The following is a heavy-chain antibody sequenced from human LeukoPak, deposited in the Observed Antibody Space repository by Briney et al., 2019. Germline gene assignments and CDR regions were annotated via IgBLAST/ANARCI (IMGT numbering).Heavy chain of an antibody. CDR3: ARTYYYDSSGLVPGY. Sequence: ESLKISCKGSGYSFTSYWISWVRQMPGKGLGWMGRIDPSDSYTNYSPSFQGHVTISADKSISTAYLQWSSLKASDTAMYYCARTYYYDSSGLVPGYWGQGTLVTVSS. J-gene: IGHJ4*02. CDR2: IDPSDSYT. CDR1: GYSFTSYW. V-gene: IGHV5-10-1*01. D-gene: IGHD3-22*01.